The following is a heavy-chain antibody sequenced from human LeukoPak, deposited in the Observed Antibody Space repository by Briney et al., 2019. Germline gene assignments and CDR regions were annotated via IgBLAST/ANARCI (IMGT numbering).Heavy chain of an antibody. J-gene: IGHJ5*02. V-gene: IGHV1-3*01. CDR2: ISAGNGNT. Sequence: ASVKVSCKASGYTFSDYPLHWVRQAPGQRPEWMGWISAGNGNTKYSQKFQGRVAITRDTSATTDYMELSSLRSADTAVYYCARVPTYYCSGGSCYSRPSLNWFDPWGQGTLVTVSS. D-gene: IGHD2-15*01. CDR3: ARVPTYYCSGGSCYSRPSLNWFDP. CDR1: GYTFSDYP.